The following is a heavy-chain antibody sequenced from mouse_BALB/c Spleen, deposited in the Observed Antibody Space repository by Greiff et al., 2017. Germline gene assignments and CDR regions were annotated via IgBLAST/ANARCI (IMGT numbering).Heavy chain of an antibody. CDR3: ARGGSTMLLDY. CDR2: ISSGGST. V-gene: IGHV5-6-5*01. D-gene: IGHD2-1*01. Sequence: EVKVVESGGGLVKPGGSLKLSCAASGFTFSSYAMSWVRQTPEKRLEWVASISSGGSTYYPDSVKGRFTISRDNARNILYLQMSSLRSEDTAMYYCARGGSTMLLDYWGQGTTLTVSS. CDR1: GFTFSSYA. J-gene: IGHJ2*01.